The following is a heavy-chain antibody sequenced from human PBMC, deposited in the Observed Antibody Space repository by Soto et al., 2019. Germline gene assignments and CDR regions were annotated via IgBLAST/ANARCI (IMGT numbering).Heavy chain of an antibody. CDR1: GFTFSNAW. CDR2: IKSKTDGGTT. V-gene: IGHV3-15*01. D-gene: IGHD6-19*01. CDR3: TTDVAVAGTSGDY. J-gene: IGHJ4*02. Sequence: GGSVRLSCAASGFTFSNAWMSWVRQAPGKGLEWVGRIKSKTDGGTTDYAAPVKGRFTISRDDSKNTLYLQMNSLKTEDTAVYYCTTDVAVAGTSGDYWGQGTLVTVSS.